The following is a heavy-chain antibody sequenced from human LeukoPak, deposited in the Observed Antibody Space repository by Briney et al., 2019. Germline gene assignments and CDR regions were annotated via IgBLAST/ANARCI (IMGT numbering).Heavy chain of an antibody. CDR3: ARDPGAPVRAFDI. V-gene: IGHV1-69*13. CDR2: IIPIDGTA. D-gene: IGHD3-10*01. J-gene: IGHJ3*02. Sequence: SVKVSCKASRDTFTRCAFSWVRQAPGQGLEWMEGIIPIDGTANFAQKFQGRVTITADQSTSTAYMELSSLRSEDTAIYYCARDPGAPVRAFDIWGQGTLVTVSS. CDR1: RDTFTRCA.